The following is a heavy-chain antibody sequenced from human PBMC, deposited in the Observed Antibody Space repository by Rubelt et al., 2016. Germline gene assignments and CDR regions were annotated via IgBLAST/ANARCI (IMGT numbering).Heavy chain of an antibody. Sequence: WVRQMPGKGLEWMGRIAPSDSYTNYSPSVQGNVTISADQSISAAYLQWSSLKASDTAMYYCARVIWGSGWSNNWFDPWGQGTLVTVSS. D-gene: IGHD6-19*01. CDR2: IAPSDSYT. V-gene: IGHV5-10-1*01. J-gene: IGHJ5*02. CDR3: ARVIWGSGWSNNWFDP.